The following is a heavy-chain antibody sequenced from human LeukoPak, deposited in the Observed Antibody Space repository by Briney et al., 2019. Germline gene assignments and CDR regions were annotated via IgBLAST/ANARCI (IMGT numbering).Heavy chain of an antibody. CDR2: ISYDGSNK. Sequence: GGSLRLSCAASGFTFSSYAMHWVRQAPGKGLEWVAVISYDGSNKYYADSVKGRFTISRDNSKNTLYLQMNSLRAEDTAAYYCARDILTGYYRRGNWFDPWGQGTLVTVSS. V-gene: IGHV3-30*04. CDR3: ARDILTGYYRRGNWFDP. J-gene: IGHJ5*02. CDR1: GFTFSSYA. D-gene: IGHD3-9*01.